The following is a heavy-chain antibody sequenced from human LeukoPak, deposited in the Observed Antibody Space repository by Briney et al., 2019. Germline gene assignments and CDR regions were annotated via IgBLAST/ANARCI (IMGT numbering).Heavy chain of an antibody. CDR2: ISPGDSDA. J-gene: IGHJ3*02. D-gene: IGHD3-22*01. CDR3: ARRSSGRGFDI. V-gene: IGHV5-51*01. CDR1: GYIFTTYS. Sequence: GESLKISCKGSGYIFTTYSIVWVRQMPGKGLEWMGTISPGDSDARHSPSFQGQVTISADKSISFAYLQWSTLKASDTAMYYCARRSSGRGFDIWGQGTVVTVSS.